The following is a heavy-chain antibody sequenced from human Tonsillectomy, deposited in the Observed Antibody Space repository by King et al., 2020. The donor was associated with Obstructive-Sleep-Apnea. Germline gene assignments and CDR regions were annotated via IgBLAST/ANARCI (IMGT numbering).Heavy chain of an antibody. CDR2: ISFDGSNK. CDR1: GFTFSSYA. Sequence: QLVQSGGGVVQPGRSLRLSCAASGFTFSSYAMHWVRQAPGKGLEWVAVISFDGSNKYNTDSGKGRFTISSDNSKNTQYLQMNSLRAEDTAVYYCASPVVPAAINAFDIWGQGTMVTVSS. J-gene: IGHJ3*02. V-gene: IGHV3-30*04. CDR3: ASPVVPAAINAFDI. D-gene: IGHD2-2*02.